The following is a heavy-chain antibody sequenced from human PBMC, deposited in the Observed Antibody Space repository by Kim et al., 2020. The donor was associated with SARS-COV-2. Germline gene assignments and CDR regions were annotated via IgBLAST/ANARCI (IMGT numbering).Heavy chain of an antibody. J-gene: IGHJ6*02. CDR2: INHSGST. D-gene: IGHD6-6*01. CDR3: AREGGSSSSGLYYYYYGMDV. Sequence: SETLSLTCAVYGGSFSGYYWSWIRQPPGKGLEWIGEINHSGSTNYNPSLKSRVTISVDTSKNQFSLKLSSVTAADTAVYYCAREGGSSSSGLYYYYYGMDVGGQGTAVTVSS. CDR1: GGSFSGYY. V-gene: IGHV4-34*01.